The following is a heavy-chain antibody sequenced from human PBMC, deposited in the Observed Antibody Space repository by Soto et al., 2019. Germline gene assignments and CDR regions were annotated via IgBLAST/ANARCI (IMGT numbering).Heavy chain of an antibody. V-gene: IGHV5-51*01. Sequence: PGESLKISCRTSGYRFTSYWIAWVRQMPGKGLEWMGIIFPSDSDTRYSPSFQGQVTISADRSTSTVFLQWASLKASDTAVYFCARKDKSGYFNWFYPWGQGTLVTVSS. CDR1: GYRFTSYW. J-gene: IGHJ5*02. CDR3: ARKDKSGYFNWFYP. D-gene: IGHD3-22*01. CDR2: IFPSDSDT.